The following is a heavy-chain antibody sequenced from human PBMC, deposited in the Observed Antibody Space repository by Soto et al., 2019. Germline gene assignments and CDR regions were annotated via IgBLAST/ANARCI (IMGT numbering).Heavy chain of an antibody. D-gene: IGHD3-10*01. CDR2: INHSGST. V-gene: IGHV4-34*01. J-gene: IGHJ3*02. Sequence: SETLSLTCAVYGGSFSGYYWSWIRQPPGKGLEWIGEINHSGSTNYNPSLKSRVTISVDTSKNQFSLKLSSVTAADTAVYYCARGKVARITMVRGSQSAFDIWGQGTMVTVSS. CDR3: ARGKVARITMVRGSQSAFDI. CDR1: GGSFSGYY.